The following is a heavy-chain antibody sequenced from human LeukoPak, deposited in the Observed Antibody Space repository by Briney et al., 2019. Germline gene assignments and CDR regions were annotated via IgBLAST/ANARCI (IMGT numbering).Heavy chain of an antibody. V-gene: IGHV4-59*01. J-gene: IGHJ3*02. Sequence: PSETLSLTCAVSGGSIRDYQWSWIRQPPGKGLEWIGHINTNGRTDYNPSLRSRLTFSVDTSRNQFSLRLSSVTAADTAVYYCARDLVTVTKGFDIWGQGTMVSVSS. CDR2: INTNGRT. CDR1: GGSIRDYQ. D-gene: IGHD4-17*01. CDR3: ARDLVTVTKGFDI.